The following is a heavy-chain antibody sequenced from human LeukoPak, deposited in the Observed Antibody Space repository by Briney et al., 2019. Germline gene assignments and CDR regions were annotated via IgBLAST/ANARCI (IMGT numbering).Heavy chain of an antibody. CDR2: INHSGST. CDR1: GGSFSGYY. J-gene: IGHJ4*02. D-gene: IGHD1-26*01. CDR3: ARAKGATPHFDY. V-gene: IGHV4-34*01. Sequence: SETLSLTCAVYGGSFSGYYWSWIRQPPGKGLEWIGEINHSGSTNYNPSLKSRVTISVDTSKNQFSLKLSSVTAADTAVYYCARAKGATPHFDYWGQGTLVTVSS.